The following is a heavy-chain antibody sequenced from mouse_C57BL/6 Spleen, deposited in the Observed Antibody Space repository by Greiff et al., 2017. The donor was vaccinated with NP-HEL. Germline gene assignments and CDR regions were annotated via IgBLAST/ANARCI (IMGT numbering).Heavy chain of an antibody. Sequence: EVKLMESGGGLVKPGGSLKLSCAASGFTFSDYGMHWVRQAPEKGLEWVAYISSGSSTIYYADTVKGRFTISRDNAKNTLFLQMTSLRSEDTAMYYCATLPLRGFAYWGQGTLVTVSA. J-gene: IGHJ3*01. CDR3: ATLPLRGFAY. D-gene: IGHD2-12*01. CDR1: GFTFSDYG. V-gene: IGHV5-17*01. CDR2: ISSGSSTI.